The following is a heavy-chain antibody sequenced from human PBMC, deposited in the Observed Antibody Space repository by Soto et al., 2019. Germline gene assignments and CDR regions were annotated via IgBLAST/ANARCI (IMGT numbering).Heavy chain of an antibody. Sequence: GESLKISCKGSGYNFTTFWIGWVRQMPGKGLEWMGIIYPGDSETKYSPDFEGQVTISADRSTNTAYLQWRSLKASDTAMYYCARLGFPGAIYFDSWGLGTLVTVSS. CDR2: IYPGDSET. CDR3: ARLGFPGAIYFDS. V-gene: IGHV5-51*01. CDR1: GYNFTTFW. J-gene: IGHJ4*02.